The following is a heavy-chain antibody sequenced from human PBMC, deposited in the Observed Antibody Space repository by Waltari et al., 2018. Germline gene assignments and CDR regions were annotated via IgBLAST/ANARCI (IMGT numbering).Heavy chain of an antibody. V-gene: IGHV3-23*03. J-gene: IGHJ4*02. D-gene: IGHD3-22*01. CDR1: GFTFSSYA. CDR2: IYSGGST. CDR3: AKAAYYYDS. Sequence: EVQLLESGGGLVQPGGSLRLSCAASGFTFSSYAMSWVRQAPGKGLELVSVIYSGGSTYYADSVKGRFTISRDNSKNTLYLQMNSLRAEDTAVYYCAKAAYYYDSCGQGTLVTVSS.